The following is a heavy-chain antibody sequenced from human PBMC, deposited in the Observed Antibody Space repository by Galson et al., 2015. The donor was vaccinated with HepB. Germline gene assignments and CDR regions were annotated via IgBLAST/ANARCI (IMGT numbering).Heavy chain of an antibody. D-gene: IGHD1-14*01. J-gene: IGHJ3*02. Sequence: SLRLSCAASGFTFSDYYMSWIRQAPGKGLEWVSYISSSSSYTNYADSVKGRFTISRDNAKNSLYLQMNSLRAEDTAVYYCARDRKSTPMMVAFDIWGQGTMVTVSS. CDR3: ARDRKSTPMMVAFDI. V-gene: IGHV3-11*06. CDR1: GFTFSDYY. CDR2: ISSSSSYT.